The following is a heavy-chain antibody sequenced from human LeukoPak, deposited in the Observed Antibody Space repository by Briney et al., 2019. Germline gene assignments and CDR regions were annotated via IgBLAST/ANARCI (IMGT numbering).Heavy chain of an antibody. V-gene: IGHV3-23*01. Sequence: GGSLRLSCAASGFTFSSYGMSWVRQAPGKGLEWISSLNSGGNTYYADSVKGRFTISIDDSKNTLYLRLYSLRAEDTATYYCATAGGAYCRGTNCTYYFDN. CDR3: ATAGGAYCRGTNCTYYFDN. D-gene: IGHD2-2*01. CDR1: GFTFSSYG. CDR2: LNSGGNT. J-gene: IGHJ4*01.